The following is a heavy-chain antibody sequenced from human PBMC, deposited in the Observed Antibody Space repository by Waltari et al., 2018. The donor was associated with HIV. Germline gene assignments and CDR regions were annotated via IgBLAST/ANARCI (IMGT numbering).Heavy chain of an antibody. Sequence: QVQLQESGPGLVKPAETLSLTCIVSGVSMKNYYWNWIRQPPGKGLEWIGYIYYSGTTNSNPSLKSRVTISLDMSESHCSLKLTSVTAADTSVYFCARGTYFSYFEDWGQGALVTVSS. CDR3: ARGTYFSYFED. CDR2: IYYSGTT. V-gene: IGHV4-59*01. D-gene: IGHD2-8*01. J-gene: IGHJ4*02. CDR1: GVSMKNYY.